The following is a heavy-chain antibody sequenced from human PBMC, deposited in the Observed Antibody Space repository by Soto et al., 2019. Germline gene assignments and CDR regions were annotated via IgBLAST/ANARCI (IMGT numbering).Heavy chain of an antibody. CDR1: GGSISSGGYS. CDR2: IYHSGNT. V-gene: IGHV4-30-2*01. Sequence: QLQLQESGSGLVKPSQTLSLTCAVSGGSISSGGYSWSWIRQPPGKGLEWIGYIYHSGNTYYNPSLKSRDTISVDRSKNQFSLKLRYVTAADTAVYYCARGGYCSGGSCYEYYFDYWGQGTLVTVSS. J-gene: IGHJ4*02. CDR3: ARGGYCSGGSCYEYYFDY. D-gene: IGHD2-15*01.